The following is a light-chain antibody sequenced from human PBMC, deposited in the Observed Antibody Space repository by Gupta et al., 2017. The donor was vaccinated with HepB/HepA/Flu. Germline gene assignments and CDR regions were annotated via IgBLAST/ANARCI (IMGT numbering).Light chain of an antibody. CDR3: RLSDSGAHI. Sequence: QAVVTQEPSLTVSPGGTVTLTCVSSTGAVTSGHFPYWFQQKPGQAPRTLIYDTSNKHSWTPARFSGSLLGGKAALTLSGAQPEDEAVYYCRLSDSGAHIFGGGTKLTVL. CDR1: TGAVTSGHF. V-gene: IGLV7-46*01. J-gene: IGLJ2*01. CDR2: DTS.